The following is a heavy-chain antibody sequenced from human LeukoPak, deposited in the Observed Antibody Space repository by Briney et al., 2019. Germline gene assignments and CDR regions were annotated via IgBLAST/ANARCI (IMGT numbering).Heavy chain of an antibody. CDR2: IIPILGIA. J-gene: IGHJ3*02. Sequence: GASVKVSCKASGGTFSSYAISWVRQAPGQGLEWMGRIIPILGIANYAQKFQGRVTITADKSTSTAYMELSSLRSEDTAVYYCAREATAITIAVAGTDERPFDIWGQGTMVTVSS. D-gene: IGHD6-19*01. CDR3: AREATAITIAVAGTDERPFDI. CDR1: GGTFSSYA. V-gene: IGHV1-69*04.